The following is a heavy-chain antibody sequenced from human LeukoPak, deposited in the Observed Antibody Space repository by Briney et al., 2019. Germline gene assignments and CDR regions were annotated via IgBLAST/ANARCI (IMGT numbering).Heavy chain of an antibody. J-gene: IGHJ4*02. D-gene: IGHD2-21*02. CDR3: ARLAYCGGDCYPVDY. CDR1: GGSISSYY. Sequence: SETLSLTCTVSGGSISSYYWSWIRQPPGKGLEWIGYIYYSGSTNYNPSLKSRVTISVDTPKNQFSLKLSSATTADTAVYYYARLAYCGGDCYPVDYWGQGSLVTVSS. CDR2: IYYSGST. V-gene: IGHV4-59*08.